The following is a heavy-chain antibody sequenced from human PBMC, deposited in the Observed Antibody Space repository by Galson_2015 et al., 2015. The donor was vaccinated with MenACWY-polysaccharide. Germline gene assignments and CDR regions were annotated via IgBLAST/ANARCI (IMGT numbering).Heavy chain of an antibody. Sequence: PALVKPTQTLTLTCTFSGFSLSTREVGVGWIRQPPGKALEWLALIYWNDDKRYSPSLRSRLTITKDTSKNQVVLTMTNMDPVDTATYYCAHRGGYCSGGTCWRWFDPWGQGTLVTVSS. CDR2: IYWNDDK. CDR3: AHRGGYCSGGTCWRWFDP. J-gene: IGHJ5*02. V-gene: IGHV2-5*01. D-gene: IGHD2-15*01. CDR1: GFSLSTREVG.